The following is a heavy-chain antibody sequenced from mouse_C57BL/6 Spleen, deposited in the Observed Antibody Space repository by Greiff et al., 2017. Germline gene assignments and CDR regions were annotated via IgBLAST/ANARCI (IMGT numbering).Heavy chain of an antibody. CDR1: GYAFTNYL. Sequence: QVQLQQSGAELVRPGTSVKVSCKASGYAFTNYLIEWVKQRPGQGLEWIGVINPGSGGTNYNEKFKGKATLTADKSSSTAYMQLSSLTSEDSAVXFCARSDYYGSTWDYWGQGTTLTVSS. CDR2: INPGSGGT. CDR3: ARSDYYGSTWDY. D-gene: IGHD1-1*01. V-gene: IGHV1-54*01. J-gene: IGHJ2*01.